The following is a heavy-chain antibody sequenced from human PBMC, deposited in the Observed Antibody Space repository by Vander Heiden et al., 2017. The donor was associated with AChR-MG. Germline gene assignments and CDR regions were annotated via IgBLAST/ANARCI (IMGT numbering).Heavy chain of an antibody. D-gene: IGHD3-16*01. J-gene: IGHJ4*02. CDR2: ISSSGSYI. V-gene: IGHV3-21*01. CDR1: GFTLSYSS. Sequence: EVQLVESGGGLVKPGGSLRLSCAGSGFTLSYSSMNWARQAPGKGLKWVSSISSSGSYIYYADSVKGRFTISRDSANNSLYLQMDSLRVEDTAVYYCARDPWGNFDSWGQGTLVTVSS. CDR3: ARDPWGNFDS.